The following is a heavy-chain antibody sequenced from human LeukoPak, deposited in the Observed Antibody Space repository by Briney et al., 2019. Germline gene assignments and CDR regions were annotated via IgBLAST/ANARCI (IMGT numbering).Heavy chain of an antibody. J-gene: IGHJ4*02. D-gene: IGHD3-22*01. Sequence: QPGGTLRLSCAASGFTFSSYAMSWVRQAPGKGLEWVSGITGGGGSTYYADSVKGRFTISRDNTKNTLYLQTNSLRAEDTAVYYCAKVYIYDSPPRNYWGQGSLVTVSS. V-gene: IGHV3-23*01. CDR2: ITGGGGST. CDR1: GFTFSSYA. CDR3: AKVYIYDSPPRNY.